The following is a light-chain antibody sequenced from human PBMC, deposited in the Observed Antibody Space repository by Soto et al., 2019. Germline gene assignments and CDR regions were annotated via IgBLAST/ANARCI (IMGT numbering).Light chain of an antibody. V-gene: IGKV3-20*01. CDR1: QSVSSSY. J-gene: IGKJ4*01. CDR2: GAS. CDR3: QKYDSSPLT. Sequence: EIVLTQSPGTLSLSPGERATLSCRASQSVSSSYLAWYQQKPGQAPRLLIYGASSRATGIPDRFSGSGSGTDFTLTISSLEPEDVAVYYCQKYDSSPLTFGGGTKVEIK.